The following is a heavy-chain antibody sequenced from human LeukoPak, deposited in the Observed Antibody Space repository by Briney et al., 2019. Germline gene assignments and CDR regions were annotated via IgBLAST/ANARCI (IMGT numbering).Heavy chain of an antibody. CDR2: IYTSGST. J-gene: IGHJ6*03. Sequence: SETLSLTCTVSGGSISSYYWSWIRQPAGKGLEWIGRIYTSGSTNYNPSLKSRVTMSVDTSKNQCSLKLSSVTSADTAVYYCARDRATMIVAVNPVGYYMDVWGKGTTVTVSS. D-gene: IGHD3-22*01. CDR1: GGSISSYY. CDR3: ARDRATMIVAVNPVGYYMDV. V-gene: IGHV4-4*07.